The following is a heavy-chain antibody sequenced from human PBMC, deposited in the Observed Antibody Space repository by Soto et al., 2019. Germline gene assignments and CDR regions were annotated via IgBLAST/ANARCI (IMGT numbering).Heavy chain of an antibody. CDR3: AKGRQVGATNYYYYYGMDV. J-gene: IGHJ6*02. CDR2: ISYDGSNK. D-gene: IGHD1-26*01. CDR1: GFTFSSYG. V-gene: IGHV3-30*18. Sequence: PGGSLRLSCAASGFTFSSYGMHWVRQAPGKGLEWVAVISYDGSNKYYADSVKGRFTISRDNSKNTLYLQMNSLRAEDTAVYYCAKGRQVGATNYYYYYGMDVWGQGTTVTVSS.